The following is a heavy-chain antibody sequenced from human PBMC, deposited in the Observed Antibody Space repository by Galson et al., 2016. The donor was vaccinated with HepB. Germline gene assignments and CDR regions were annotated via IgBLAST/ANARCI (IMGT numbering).Heavy chain of an antibody. Sequence: SLRLSCAASGFTFSSYPINWVRQAPGKGLERVSYIRRSSSSIYYADSVKGRFTISRDDAKNLLYLQMSSLRAEDTAVYFCARGLGDFWCGVRSRGAMDVWGQGTTVTVSS. CDR3: ARGLGDFWCGVRSRGAMDV. CDR2: IRRSSSSI. CDR1: GFTFSSYP. V-gene: IGHV3-48*04. J-gene: IGHJ6*02. D-gene: IGHD3-3*01.